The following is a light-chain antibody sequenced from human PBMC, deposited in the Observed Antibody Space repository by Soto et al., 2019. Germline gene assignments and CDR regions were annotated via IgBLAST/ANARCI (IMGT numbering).Light chain of an antibody. CDR3: QQSYSLPVT. V-gene: IGKV1-39*01. Sequence: DIQMTQSPSSLSASVGDRVTITCRTSQSISSDLNWYQQELGKAPKVLIYGASNLHSGVPSRFSGSGSGTDCTLTISTLQPEDFKIYYCQQSYSLPVTFGGGTKVEIK. CDR2: GAS. J-gene: IGKJ4*01. CDR1: QSISSD.